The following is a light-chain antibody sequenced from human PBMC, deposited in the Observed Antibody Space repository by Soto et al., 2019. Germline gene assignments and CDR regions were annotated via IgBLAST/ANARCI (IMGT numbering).Light chain of an antibody. CDR1: RSNIGINY. Sequence: QSVLTQPPSASGTPGQRVTISCSGSRSNIGINYVYWYQQLPGTAPKVLIYANSQRPSGVPDRFSGSKSGTSASLAISGLRSEDEADYYCAAWDDGLSGVVFGGGTKLTVL. V-gene: IGLV1-47*01. CDR3: AAWDDGLSGVV. J-gene: IGLJ2*01. CDR2: ANS.